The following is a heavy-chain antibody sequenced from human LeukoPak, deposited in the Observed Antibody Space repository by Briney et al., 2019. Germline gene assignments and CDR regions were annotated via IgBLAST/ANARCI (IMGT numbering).Heavy chain of an antibody. V-gene: IGHV1-69*05. CDR2: IIPIFGTA. CDR3: AIILSPYYDFWSGSLAASDI. J-gene: IGHJ3*02. Sequence: GASVKVSCKASGGTFSSYAISWVRQAPGQGLEWMGGIIPIFGTANYAQKFQGRVTITTDESTSTAYMELSSLRSEDTAVYYCAIILSPYYDFWSGSLAASDIWGQGTMVTVSS. D-gene: IGHD3-3*01. CDR1: GGTFSSYA.